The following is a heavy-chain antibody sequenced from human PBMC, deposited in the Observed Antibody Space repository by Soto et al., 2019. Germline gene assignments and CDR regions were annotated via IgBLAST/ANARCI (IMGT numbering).Heavy chain of an antibody. D-gene: IGHD2-15*01. CDR1: GGSFSGYY. CDR3: ARAHPPLGYCSGGSCHLFSY. CDR2: INHSGST. V-gene: IGHV4-34*01. J-gene: IGHJ4*02. Sequence: QVQLQQWGAGLLKPSETLSLTCAVYGGSFSGYYWSWIRQPPGKGLEWIGEINHSGSTNYNPSLKSRVTISVDTSKNQFSLKLSSVTAADTAVYYCARAHPPLGYCSGGSCHLFSYWGQGTLVTVSS.